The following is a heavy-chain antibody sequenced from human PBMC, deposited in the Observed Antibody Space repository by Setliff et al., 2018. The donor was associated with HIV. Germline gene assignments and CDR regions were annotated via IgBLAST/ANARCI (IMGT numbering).Heavy chain of an antibody. J-gene: IGHJ5*02. CDR2: ISYDGSRI. V-gene: IGHV3-30*07. CDR1: GFTFSTFA. CDR3: ARGRAARAIDWFDP. D-gene: IGHD6-25*01. Sequence: GGSLRLSCVASGFTFSTFAMHWVRQAPGKGLEWVSVISYDGSRISYADSVKGRFIISRDNSRDTLYLQMSNLRAEDTAIYYCARGRAARAIDWFDPWGQGTLVTVSS.